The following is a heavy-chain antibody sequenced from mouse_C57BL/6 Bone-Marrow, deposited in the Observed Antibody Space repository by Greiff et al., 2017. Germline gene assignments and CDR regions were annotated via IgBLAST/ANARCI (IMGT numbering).Heavy chain of an antibody. CDR2: INPNNGGT. CDR3: ARYGSYVYYAMDY. J-gene: IGHJ4*01. Sequence: VQLQQPGAELVKPGASVKISCKASGYTFTDYYMNWVKQSHGKSLEWIGDINPNNGGTSYNQKFKGKATLTVDNSSSTAYMELRSLTSEDSAVYYGARYGSYVYYAMDYWGQGTSVTVSS. D-gene: IGHD1-1*02. V-gene: IGHV1-26*01. CDR1: GYTFTDYY.